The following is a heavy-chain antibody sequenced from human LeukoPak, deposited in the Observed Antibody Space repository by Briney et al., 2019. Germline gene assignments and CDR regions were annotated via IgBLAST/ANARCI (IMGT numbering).Heavy chain of an antibody. CDR2: IYPGDSDT. V-gene: IGHV5-51*01. D-gene: IGHD1-1*01. CDR3: ASRLTTEETFDY. J-gene: IGHJ4*02. Sequence: LGESLKISCKGSGYTFTTYWIAWVRQMPGKGLEWMAIIYPGDSDTKYSPSFQGQISVSVDKSTSTAYLQWNSLQASDTAMYYCASRLTTEETFDYWGQGTLVTVSS. CDR1: GYTFTTYW.